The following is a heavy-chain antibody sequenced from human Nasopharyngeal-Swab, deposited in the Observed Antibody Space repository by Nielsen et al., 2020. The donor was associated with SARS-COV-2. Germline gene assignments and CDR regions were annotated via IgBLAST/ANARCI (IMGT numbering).Heavy chain of an antibody. Sequence: VKVSCKTSGYTFSDYFLHWVREAPGQGLVWMGRLNPNTGVANYAQKFQGRVTMTRDTSLSTGYMELSSLRSDDTAVYYCARKKQLVRPFDYWGQGTLVTVSS. CDR3: ARKKQLVRPFDY. CDR1: GYTFSDYF. CDR2: LNPNTGVA. D-gene: IGHD6-13*01. V-gene: IGHV1-2*06. J-gene: IGHJ4*02.